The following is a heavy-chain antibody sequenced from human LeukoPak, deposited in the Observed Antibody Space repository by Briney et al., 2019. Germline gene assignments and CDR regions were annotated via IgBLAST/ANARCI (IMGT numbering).Heavy chain of an antibody. V-gene: IGHV4-34*01. CDR3: ARTGDSSGYYYVDY. Sequence: SETLSLTCAVYGGSFSGYYWGWIRQPPGKGLEWIGEINHSGNTNYNPSLKSRVTISVDTSKNQFSLKLSSVTAADTAVYYCARTGDSSGYYYVDYWGQGTLVTVSS. CDR2: INHSGNT. J-gene: IGHJ4*02. D-gene: IGHD3-22*01. CDR1: GGSFSGYY.